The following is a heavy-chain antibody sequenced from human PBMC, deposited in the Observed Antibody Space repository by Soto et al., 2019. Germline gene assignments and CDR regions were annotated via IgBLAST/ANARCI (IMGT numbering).Heavy chain of an antibody. CDR2: ISSSSSTI. V-gene: IGHV3-48*02. CDR1: GFTFSSYS. Sequence: EVQLVESGGGLVQPGGSLRLSCADSGFTFSSYSMNWVRQAPGKGLEWGSYISSSSSTIYYADSVKGRFTISRDNAKNSLYLQMNSLRDEDTAVYYCARDSYTAAGPEHYYYYGMDVWGQGTTVSVSS. J-gene: IGHJ6*02. D-gene: IGHD6-13*01. CDR3: ARDSYTAAGPEHYYYYGMDV.